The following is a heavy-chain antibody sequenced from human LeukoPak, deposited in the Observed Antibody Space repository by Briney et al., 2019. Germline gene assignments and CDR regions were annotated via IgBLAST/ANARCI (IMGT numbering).Heavy chain of an antibody. Sequence: PGGSLRLSCSASGFTFSSCGMHWVRQAPGKGLEWVAFIWYDGSNKYYTDSVKGRFTISRDNAQNTLYLQMNSLRAEDTAVYYCARDFRATGGRAIIDYWGQESLVSVSS. D-gene: IGHD2-15*01. CDR2: IWYDGSNK. CDR1: GFTFSSCG. V-gene: IGHV3-33*01. J-gene: IGHJ4*02. CDR3: ARDFRATGGRAIIDY.